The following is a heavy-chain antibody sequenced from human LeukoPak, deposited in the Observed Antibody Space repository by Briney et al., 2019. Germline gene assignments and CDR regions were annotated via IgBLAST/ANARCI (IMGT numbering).Heavy chain of an antibody. Sequence: GGSLRLSCAASGFTFSSYAMSWVRQAPGKGLEWVSAISGSGGSTYYADSVKGRFTISRDNSKNTLYLQMNSLRAEDTAVYYCAKVALTRTVVTMFSHFHFDYWGQGTLVTVSS. CDR3: AKVALTRTVVTMFSHFHFDY. D-gene: IGHD4-23*01. J-gene: IGHJ4*02. CDR1: GFTFSSYA. CDR2: ISGSGGST. V-gene: IGHV3-23*01.